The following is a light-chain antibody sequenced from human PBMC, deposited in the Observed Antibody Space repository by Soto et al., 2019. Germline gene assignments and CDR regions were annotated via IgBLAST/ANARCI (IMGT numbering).Light chain of an antibody. V-gene: IGLV2-23*02. CDR1: SSDVGSYNL. J-gene: IGLJ2*01. CDR2: EVS. CDR3: SSFAANSTLV. Sequence: QSALTQPASASGSPGQSVTISCTGTSSDVGSYNLVSWYQQYPGKAPKLMISEVSYRPSGVSNRFSGSKSGNTASLTISGLQAEDEADYYCSSFAANSTLVFGGGTKLTVL.